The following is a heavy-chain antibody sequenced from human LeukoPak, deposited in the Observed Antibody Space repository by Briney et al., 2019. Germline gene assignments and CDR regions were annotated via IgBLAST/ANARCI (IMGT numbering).Heavy chain of an antibody. CDR3: ARRWKAAAGDFDY. D-gene: IGHD6-13*01. CDR2: IYPKSGGT. Sequence: ASVKVSCKASGYTFADYYIHWVRQAPGQGLEWMGWIYPKSGGTNSAQKFRGRVTMTRDTSISTAYMELRSLRSDDTAVYYCARRWKAAAGDFDYWGQGALVTVSS. V-gene: IGHV1-2*02. CDR1: GYTFADYY. J-gene: IGHJ4*02.